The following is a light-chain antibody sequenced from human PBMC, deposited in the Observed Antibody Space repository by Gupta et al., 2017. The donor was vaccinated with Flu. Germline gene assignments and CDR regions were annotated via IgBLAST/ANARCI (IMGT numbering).Light chain of an antibody. CDR2: GAS. CDR3: RQSDSSPQN. J-gene: IGKJ2*01. CDR1: QTIFTT. Sequence: DIQIPQSPSSLSTSVGDRVTITCRASQTIFTTLNWYQQKPGKVPKLLVYGASNLQSGVPSRFSGTGSGTDLTLNISRRQPEDFAPYYSRQSDSSPQNFGQGTKLEIK. V-gene: IGKV1-39*01.